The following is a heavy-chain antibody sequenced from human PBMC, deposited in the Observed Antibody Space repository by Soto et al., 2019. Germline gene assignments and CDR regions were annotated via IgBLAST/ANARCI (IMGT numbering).Heavy chain of an antibody. Sequence: LETLSLTCTFSGGSFSPNYWGLIRQPPGKGLEWIGYIYYGGTTRYNPSLESRVTVSLETSKSQFSLTLSSVTASDTAVYYCARLGFYYQSLDPWGHGTLVTVSS. CDR2: IYYGGTT. CDR1: GGSFSPNY. V-gene: IGHV4-59*08. CDR3: ARLGFYYQSLDP. J-gene: IGHJ5*02. D-gene: IGHD2-2*01.